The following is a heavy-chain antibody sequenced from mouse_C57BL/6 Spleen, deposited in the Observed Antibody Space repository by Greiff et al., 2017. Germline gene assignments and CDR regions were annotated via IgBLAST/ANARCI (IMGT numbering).Heavy chain of an antibody. CDR1: GYTFTSYW. CDR3: ERGGSTLYYFDY. CDR2: IDPKSGGT. D-gene: IGHD1-1*01. V-gene: IGHV1-72*01. J-gene: IGHJ2*01. Sequence: QVQLQQPGAELVKPGASVKLSCKASGYTFTSYWMHWVKQRPGRGLEWIGRIDPKSGGTKYNEKFKSKATLTVDKPSSAAYMQLSSLTSADSAVYYCERGGSTLYYFDYWGQGTTLTVSS.